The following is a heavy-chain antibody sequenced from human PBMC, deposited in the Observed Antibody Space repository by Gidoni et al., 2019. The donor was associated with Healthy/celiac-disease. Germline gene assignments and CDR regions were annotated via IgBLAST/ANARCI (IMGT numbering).Heavy chain of an antibody. V-gene: IGHV3-9*01. CDR3: AKDIEHSMTTVTIDY. J-gene: IGHJ4*02. CDR1: GFTFADYA. D-gene: IGHD4-17*01. CDR2: ISWNSGSI. Sequence: EVQLVESGGGLVQPGRSLRLSCAASGFTFADYAMHGVRQAPGKGLEWVSGISWNSGSIGYADSVKGRFTISRDNAKNSLYLQMNSLRAEDTALYYCAKDIEHSMTTVTIDYWGQGTLVTVSS.